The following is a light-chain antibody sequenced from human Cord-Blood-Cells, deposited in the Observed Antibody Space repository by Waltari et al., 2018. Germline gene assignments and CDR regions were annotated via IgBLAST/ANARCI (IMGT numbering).Light chain of an antibody. CDR2: DVS. CDR1: SSDVGGYNY. CDR3: SSYTSSSTLRV. Sequence: QSALTQPASVSGSPGQSLTISCTGTSSDVGGYNYVSWYQQHPGKAPKLMIYDVSKRPSGVSNRFSGSKSGNTASLTISGLQAEDEADYYCSSYTSSSTLRVFGGGTKLTVL. V-gene: IGLV2-14*01. J-gene: IGLJ3*02.